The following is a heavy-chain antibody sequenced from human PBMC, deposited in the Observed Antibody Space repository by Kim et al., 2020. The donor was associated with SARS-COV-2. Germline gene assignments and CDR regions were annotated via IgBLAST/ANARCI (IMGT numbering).Heavy chain of an antibody. J-gene: IGHJ4*02. Sequence: RFTISRDNAKNALYLQMNRLRAEDTAVYYCARDASVGYSYGRLDYYFDYWGQGTLVTVSS. CDR3: ARDASVGYSYGRLDYYFDY. D-gene: IGHD5-18*01. V-gene: IGHV3-11*04.